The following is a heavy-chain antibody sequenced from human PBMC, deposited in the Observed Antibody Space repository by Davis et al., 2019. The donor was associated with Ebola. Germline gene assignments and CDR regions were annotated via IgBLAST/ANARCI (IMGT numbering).Heavy chain of an antibody. V-gene: IGHV1-69*13. CDR3: ARDTAWIQLWFVDY. CDR2: IIPISGIP. D-gene: IGHD5-18*01. J-gene: IGHJ4*02. CDR1: GGAFSSYI. Sequence: SVKVSCKASGGAFSSYIVSWVRQAPGQGLEWMGGIIPISGIPSYAQKFQGRVTITADESTSTAYMELRSLRSDDTAVYYCARDTAWIQLWFVDYWGQGTLVTVSS.